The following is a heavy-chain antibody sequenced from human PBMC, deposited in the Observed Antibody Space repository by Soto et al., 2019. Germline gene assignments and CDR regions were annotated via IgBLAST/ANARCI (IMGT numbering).Heavy chain of an antibody. CDR1: GFTFSDYY. CDR2: ITPSGSTI. V-gene: IGHV3-11*01. Sequence: GGSLRLSCAASGFTFSDYYMSWVRQAPGKGLEWISYITPSGSTISYADSVKGRFTISRDNAKNSVYLQMNSLRAEDTAVYYCARGHYGMDVWGQGTTVTVYS. J-gene: IGHJ6*02. CDR3: ARGHYGMDV.